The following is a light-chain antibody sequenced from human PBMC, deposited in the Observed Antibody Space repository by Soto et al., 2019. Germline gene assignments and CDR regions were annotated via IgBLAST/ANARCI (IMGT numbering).Light chain of an antibody. CDR1: SSDVGSYNL. J-gene: IGLJ3*02. V-gene: IGLV2-23*01. Sequence: QSALTQPASVSGSPGQSITISCTGTSSDVGSYNLVSWYQQHPGKAPKLMIYEGSKRPSGVSNRFSGPKSGNTASLTISGLQAEDAADYYCCSYAGSSTLVFGGGTKLTVL. CDR2: EGS. CDR3: CSYAGSSTLV.